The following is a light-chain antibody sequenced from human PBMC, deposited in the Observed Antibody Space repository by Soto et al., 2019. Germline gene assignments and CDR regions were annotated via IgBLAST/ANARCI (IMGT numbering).Light chain of an antibody. Sequence: EIVLTQSPATLSVSPGERATLSCRASQSVSRDLAWYQQKPGQAPRLLIYGASTRAPSIPARFSGSGSGTDFTLTIGSLQSEDFAVYYCQQYSSSPSFGQGTRLEIK. CDR3: QQYSSSPS. CDR1: QSVSRD. J-gene: IGKJ5*01. CDR2: GAS. V-gene: IGKV3-15*01.